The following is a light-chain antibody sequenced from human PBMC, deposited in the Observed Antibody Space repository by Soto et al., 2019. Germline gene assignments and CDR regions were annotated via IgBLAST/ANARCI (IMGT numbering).Light chain of an antibody. CDR3: QEYDSSPQM. V-gene: IGKV1-27*01. CDR1: QGISNY. J-gene: IGKJ1*01. CDR2: AAS. Sequence: DIQMTQSPSSLSASVGDRVTITCRASQGISNYLAWYQQKPGKVPKLLIYAASTLQSGVPSRFSGRGFETDVTLAISSLQPEDVGTYYCQEYDSSPQMFGQGTKVVIK.